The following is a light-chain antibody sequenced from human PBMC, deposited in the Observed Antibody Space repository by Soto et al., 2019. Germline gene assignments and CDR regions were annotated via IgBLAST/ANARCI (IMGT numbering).Light chain of an antibody. J-gene: IGKJ2*01. CDR1: QTLNSK. CDR3: QQYETYFRYT. V-gene: IGKV1-5*01. CDR2: DGY. Sequence: DIQMTQSPSTLSAYVGDRVTITCRASQTLNSKLAWYQKKPGQAPKLLIFDGYNLESGVPSRFSGSGSGTEFTLSIGSLQPDDFATHYCQQYETYFRYTFGQGTKLDIK.